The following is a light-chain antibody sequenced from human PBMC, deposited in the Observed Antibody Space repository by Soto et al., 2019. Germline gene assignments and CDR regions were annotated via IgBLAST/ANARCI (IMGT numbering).Light chain of an antibody. V-gene: IGKV4-1*01. J-gene: IGKJ4*01. CDR3: QQYYNTPLT. Sequence: DIVMTQSPDSLAVSLGERATINCKSSQNVLYSSNNKNYLAWYQQKPGQPPKLLIYWASTREFGVPDRLSGSGSGTDFTLTISSLQAEDVAVYYCQQYYNTPLTFGGGTKVEIK. CDR2: WAS. CDR1: QNVLYSSNNKNY.